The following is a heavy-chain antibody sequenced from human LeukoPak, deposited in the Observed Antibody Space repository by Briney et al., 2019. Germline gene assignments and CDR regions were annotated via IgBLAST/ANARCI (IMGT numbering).Heavy chain of an antibody. D-gene: IGHD3-3*01. CDR3: ARAEIYGSFDP. CDR2: IYTSGST. Sequence: PSETLSLTCTVSGGSISSYYWSWIRQPAGKGLGWIGRIYTSGSTNYNPSLKSRVTMSVDTSKNQFSLKLSSVTAADTAVYYCARAEIYGSFDPWGQGTLVTVSS. J-gene: IGHJ5*02. CDR1: GGSISSYY. V-gene: IGHV4-4*07.